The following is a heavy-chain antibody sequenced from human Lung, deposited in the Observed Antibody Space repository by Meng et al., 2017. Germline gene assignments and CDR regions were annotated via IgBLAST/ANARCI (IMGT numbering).Heavy chain of an antibody. CDR1: GYTFTAYY. CDR3: AKALGWGSSPDY. J-gene: IGHJ4*02. CDR2: INPNSGGT. D-gene: IGHD2-21*01. V-gene: IGHV1-2*06. Sequence: QAELVQPGADVTKPGASVKVSCKASGYTFTAYYIHWVPQAPGQGLDWMGRINPNSGGTNFAQKFQARVIMTRDTSISTAYMELSSLGFDDTAVYYCAKALGWGSSPDYWGQGILVTVSS.